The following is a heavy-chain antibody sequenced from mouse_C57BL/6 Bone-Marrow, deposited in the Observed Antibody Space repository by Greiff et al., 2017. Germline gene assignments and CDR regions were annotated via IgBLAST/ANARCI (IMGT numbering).Heavy chain of an antibody. CDR1: GFTFSSYG. CDR2: ISSGGSYT. Sequence: VKLVASGGDLVKPGGSLKLSCAASGFTFSSYGLSWVRQTPDKRLEWVATISSGGSYTYYPDSVKGRFTISRDNAKNTLYLQMSSLKSEDTAMYYCARPGDPYYFDYWGQGTTLTVSS. J-gene: IGHJ2*01. V-gene: IGHV5-6*02. CDR3: ARPGDPYYFDY.